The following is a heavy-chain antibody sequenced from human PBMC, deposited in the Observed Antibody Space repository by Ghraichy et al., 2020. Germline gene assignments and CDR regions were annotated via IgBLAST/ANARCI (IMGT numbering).Heavy chain of an antibody. Sequence: GGSLRLSCAASGFTFSSYAMSWVRQAPGKGLEWVSAISGSGGSTYYADSVKGRFTISRDNSKNTLYLQMNSLRAEDTAVYYCAKVGTMVRGADRSPPAYYYYGMDVWGQGTTVTVSS. J-gene: IGHJ6*02. CDR2: ISGSGGST. V-gene: IGHV3-23*01. D-gene: IGHD3-10*01. CDR1: GFTFSSYA. CDR3: AKVGTMVRGADRSPPAYYYYGMDV.